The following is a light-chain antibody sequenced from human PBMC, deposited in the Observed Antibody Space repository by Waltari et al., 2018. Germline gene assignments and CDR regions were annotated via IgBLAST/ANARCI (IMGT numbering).Light chain of an antibody. CDR2: KAS. J-gene: IGKJ1*01. CDR1: QSISDW. Sequence: DIQMTQSPSTLSASVGDRVTITCWASQSISDWLAWYQQKPGKTPKLLISKASSLESGVPSRFSGSGSGTEFTLTINSLQPDDFATYYCQQYNPFSGGTFGQGTKVEIK. V-gene: IGKV1-5*03. CDR3: QQYNPFSGGT.